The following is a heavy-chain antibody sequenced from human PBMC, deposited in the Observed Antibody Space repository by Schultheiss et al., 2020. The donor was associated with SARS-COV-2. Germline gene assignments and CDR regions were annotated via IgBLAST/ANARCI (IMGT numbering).Heavy chain of an antibody. CDR1: GFTVSSNY. J-gene: IGHJ2*01. Sequence: GGSLRLSCAASGFTVSSNYMSWVRQAPGKGLEWVSVMYSGGNRYYADSVKGRFTISRDNSKNTLYLQMNSLGAEDTAVYYCVTVDMDHYSSGGCPFDLWGRGTLVTVSS. CDR2: MYSGGNR. V-gene: IGHV3-53*01. CDR3: VTVDMDHYSSGGCPFDL. D-gene: IGHD2-15*01.